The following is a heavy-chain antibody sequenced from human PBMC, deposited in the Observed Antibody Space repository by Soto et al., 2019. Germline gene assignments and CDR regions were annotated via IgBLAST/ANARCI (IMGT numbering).Heavy chain of an antibody. D-gene: IGHD6-13*01. CDR1: GFTFSSYA. Sequence: EVQLFESGGGLVQPGGSLRLSCAASGFTFSSYAMRWVRQAPGEGLEWVSAISGSGGSTYYADSVKGWFTMSRDNSKNTMDLQMNRLRAEDTDVSYGAEDNIEVAGPEDYYYYYLDVWGNGTTDTLSS. CDR3: AEDNIEVAGPEDYYYYYLDV. CDR2: ISGSGGST. V-gene: IGHV3-23*01. J-gene: IGHJ6*03.